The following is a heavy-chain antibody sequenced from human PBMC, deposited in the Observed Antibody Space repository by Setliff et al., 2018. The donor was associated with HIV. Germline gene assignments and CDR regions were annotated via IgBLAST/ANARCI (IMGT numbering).Heavy chain of an antibody. V-gene: IGHV1-69*13. CDR2: IIPMFGSA. CDR1: GGRFSSYA. Sequence: SVKVSCKASGGRFSSYAMSWVRQAPGQGLEWMGGIIPMFGSANYAQKFQGRVTITADGSTRTVYMVLSSLRSEDTAVYYCARGTDGDYYYYMDVWDKGTTVTVSS. CDR3: ARGTDGDYYYYMDV. D-gene: IGHD3-10*01. J-gene: IGHJ6*03.